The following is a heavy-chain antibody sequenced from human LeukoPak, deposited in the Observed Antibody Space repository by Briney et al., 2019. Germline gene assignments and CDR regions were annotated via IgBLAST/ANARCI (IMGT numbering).Heavy chain of an antibody. V-gene: IGHV3-30*18. J-gene: IGHJ4*02. CDR1: GFTFSTYG. CDR2: ISYDVSNK. CDR3: AKARAVTRSGGPDY. Sequence: GGSLRLSCAASGFTFSTYGMHWVRQTPGKGLEWVAVISYDVSNKYYADSVEGRFTISRDNSKNTLYLQMNSLRAEDTAVYFCAKARAVTRSGGPDYWGQGTLVTVSS. D-gene: IGHD4-17*01.